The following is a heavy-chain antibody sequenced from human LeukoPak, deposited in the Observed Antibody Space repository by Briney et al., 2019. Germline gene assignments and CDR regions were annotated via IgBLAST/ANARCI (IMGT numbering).Heavy chain of an antibody. J-gene: IGHJ4*02. D-gene: IGHD4-17*01. CDR2: ISYDGSNK. CDR3: AKPLPTVTSLGFDY. Sequence: PGGSLRLSCAASGFTFSSYGMHWVRQAPGKGLEWVAVISYDGSNKYYADSVKGRFTISRDNSKNTLYLQMNSLRAEDTAVYYCAKPLPTVTSLGFDYWGRGTLVTVSS. CDR1: GFTFSSYG. V-gene: IGHV3-30*18.